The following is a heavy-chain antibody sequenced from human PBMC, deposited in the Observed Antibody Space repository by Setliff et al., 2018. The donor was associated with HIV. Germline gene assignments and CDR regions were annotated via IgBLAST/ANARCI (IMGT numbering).Heavy chain of an antibody. D-gene: IGHD3-22*01. CDR2: IKEDGSEE. V-gene: IGHV3-7*01. J-gene: IGHJ4*02. CDR1: GFTFSNYW. CDR3: ARGYYDSRGYYYPFDY. Sequence: PGGSLRLSCAASGFTFSNYWMTWVRQAPGKGLQWVANIKEDGSEEYYVDSVKGRFTISRDNAENSLYLQMNSLRAEDTAVYYCARGYYDSRGYYYPFDYWGQGTLVTVSS.